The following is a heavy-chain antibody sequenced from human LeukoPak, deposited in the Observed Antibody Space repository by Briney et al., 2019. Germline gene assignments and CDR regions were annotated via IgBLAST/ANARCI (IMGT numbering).Heavy chain of an antibody. V-gene: IGHV3-11*01. CDR1: GFTFSDYY. D-gene: IGHD2-2*02. CDR2: ISSSDSTI. J-gene: IGHJ6*02. Sequence: PGGSLRLSCAASGFTFSDYYMSWIRQAPGKGLEWVSYISSSDSTIYYADSVKGRFTISRDNAKISLYLQMNSLRAEDTAVYYCARDGPDIVVVPAAILRYYYYGMDVWGQGTTVTVSS. CDR3: ARDGPDIVVVPAAILRYYYYGMDV.